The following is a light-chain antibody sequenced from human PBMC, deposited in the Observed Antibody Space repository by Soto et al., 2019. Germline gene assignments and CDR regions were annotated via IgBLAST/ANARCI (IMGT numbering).Light chain of an antibody. Sequence: EIVMTQSPATLSVSPGERATLSCRASQSIGRNLAWYQHKPGQAPRLLIYGASTGNTDIPTSFSASGSGTEFILTSSSLQSEDCAVYYCQQYNNWPRSFGQGTKVEV. CDR3: QQYNNWPRS. V-gene: IGKV3-15*01. CDR2: GAS. CDR1: QSIGRN. J-gene: IGKJ1*01.